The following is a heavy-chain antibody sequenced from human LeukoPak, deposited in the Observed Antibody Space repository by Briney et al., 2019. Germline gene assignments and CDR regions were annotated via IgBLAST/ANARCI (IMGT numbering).Heavy chain of an antibody. CDR3: VKVNRYCSGGSCYSAYYYGMDV. Sequence: GGSRRLSCSASGFTFSNYAMHWGRQAPGKGLEYISAISTNGGSTYYADSVKGRFTISRDNSKNTLYLQMSSLRAEDTAVYYCVKVNRYCSGGSCYSAYYYGMDVWGQRNTFSAFS. CDR1: GFTFSNYA. V-gene: IGHV3-64D*09. CDR2: ISTNGGST. D-gene: IGHD2-15*01. J-gene: IGHJ6*02.